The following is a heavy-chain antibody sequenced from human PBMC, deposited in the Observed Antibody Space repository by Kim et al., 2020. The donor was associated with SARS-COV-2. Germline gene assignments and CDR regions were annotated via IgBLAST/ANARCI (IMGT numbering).Heavy chain of an antibody. CDR3: TTRSDVGGYYDSSGYYYLDY. Sequence: GGSLRLSCAASGFTFSNAWMSWVRQAPGKGLEWVGRIKSKTDGGTTDYAAPVKGRFTISRDDSKNTLYLQMNSLKTEDTAVYYCTTRSDVGGYYDSSGYYYLDYWGQGTLVTVSS. CDR1: GFTFSNAW. V-gene: IGHV3-15*01. J-gene: IGHJ4*02. CDR2: IKSKTDGGTT. D-gene: IGHD3-22*01.